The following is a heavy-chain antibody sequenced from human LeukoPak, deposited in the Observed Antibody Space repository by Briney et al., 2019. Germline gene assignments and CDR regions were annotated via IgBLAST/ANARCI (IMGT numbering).Heavy chain of an antibody. CDR3: TRECSSTSCLLDAFDI. Sequence: GGSLRLSCTVSGSTFGDYAMSWVRQAPGKGLEWVGFIRRKGYGGTTEYAASVKGRFTISRDDSKSIAYLQMNSLKTEDTAVYYCTRECSSTSCLLDAFDIWGQGTMVTVSS. CDR2: IRRKGYGGTT. CDR1: GSTFGDYA. J-gene: IGHJ3*02. D-gene: IGHD2-2*01. V-gene: IGHV3-49*04.